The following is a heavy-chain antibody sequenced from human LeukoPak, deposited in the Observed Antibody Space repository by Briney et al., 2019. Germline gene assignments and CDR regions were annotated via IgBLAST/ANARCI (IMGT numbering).Heavy chain of an antibody. V-gene: IGHV3-30-3*01. CDR3: ARGLKDPFQYYFDY. CDR1: GFTFSSYA. J-gene: IGHJ4*02. CDR2: ISYDGSNK. Sequence: QPGRSLRLSCAASGFTFSSYAMNWVRQAPGKGLEWVAVISYDGSNKYYADSVKGRFTISRDNSKNTLYLQMNSLRAEDTAVYYCARGLKDPFQYYFDYWGQGTLVTVSS.